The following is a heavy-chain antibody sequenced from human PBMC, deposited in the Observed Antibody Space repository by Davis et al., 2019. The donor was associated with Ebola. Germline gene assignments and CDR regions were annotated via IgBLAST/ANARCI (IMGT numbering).Heavy chain of an antibody. CDR1: GFTFSSYR. D-gene: IGHD1-26*01. CDR3: AKTQELHFDY. CDR2: ISYDGSNK. Sequence: WGSLRLSCAASGFTFSSYRMHWVRQAPGKGLEWVAVISYDGSNKYYADSVKGRFTISRDNSKNTLYLQMNSLRAEDTAVYYCAKTQELHFDYWGQGTLVTVSS. J-gene: IGHJ4*02. V-gene: IGHV3-30*18.